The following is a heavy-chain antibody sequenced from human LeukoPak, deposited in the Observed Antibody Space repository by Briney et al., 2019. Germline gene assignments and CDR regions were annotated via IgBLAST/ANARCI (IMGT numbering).Heavy chain of an antibody. Sequence: ASVKVSCKAFGYTFISNYMHWVRQAPGQGPEWMGVISPSGGSTTYAQKFQGRVTLTRDMSTSTAYMELSSLRSEDTAVYYCARGNIVATIYHYFDYWGQGTLVTVSS. J-gene: IGHJ4*02. CDR1: GYTFISNY. D-gene: IGHD5-12*01. CDR3: ARGNIVATIYHYFDY. CDR2: ISPSGGST. V-gene: IGHV1-46*01.